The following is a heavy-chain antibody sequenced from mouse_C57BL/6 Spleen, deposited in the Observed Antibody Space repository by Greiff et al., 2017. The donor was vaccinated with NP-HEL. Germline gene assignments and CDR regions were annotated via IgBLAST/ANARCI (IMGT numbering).Heavy chain of an antibody. Sequence: VQLQQSGAELARPGASVKLSCKASGYTFTSYSMHWVNQRPGQGLEWIGYINPSSGYTNYNQKFKDKATLTADKFSSTAYMQLSSLTSEDSAVYYCARSYSYYFDDWGQGTTLTVSS. CDR2: INPSSGYT. V-gene: IGHV1-4*01. J-gene: IGHJ2*01. CDR1: GYTFTSYS. D-gene: IGHD2-12*01. CDR3: ARSYSYYFDD.